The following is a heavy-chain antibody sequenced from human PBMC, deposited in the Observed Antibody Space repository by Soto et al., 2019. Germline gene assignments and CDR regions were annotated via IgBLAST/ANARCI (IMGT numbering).Heavy chain of an antibody. CDR3: ARDETIATPAGGY. CDR1: GYTFTTYG. Sequence: QVQLVQSGTEVKQPGASVKVSCKASGYTFTTYGINWVRQAPGQGLEWMGWSSAYNGNTNYARNLQGRVTMTTDTSTSTAYMELSGLRADDTAGYYCARDETIATPAGGYWGQGTLVTVSS. V-gene: IGHV1-18*01. CDR2: SSAYNGNT. J-gene: IGHJ4*02. D-gene: IGHD6-6*01.